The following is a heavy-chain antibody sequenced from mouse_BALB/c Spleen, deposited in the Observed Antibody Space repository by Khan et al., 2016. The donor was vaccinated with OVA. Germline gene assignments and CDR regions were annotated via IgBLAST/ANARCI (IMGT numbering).Heavy chain of an antibody. V-gene: IGHV5-17*02. D-gene: IGHD4-1*01. CDR3: ARGNWAWFAY. J-gene: IGHJ3*01. Sequence: VQLKQSGAGLVQPGGSGKLACAASGFTFTSFGMHWVRQAPGKGLEWVAYISSDSITPYYADTFKGRFTFSRDNSANTLYLQMTSLRSEDTAMYYCARGNWAWFAYWGQGTLVTVSA. CDR2: ISSDSITP. CDR1: GFTFTSFG.